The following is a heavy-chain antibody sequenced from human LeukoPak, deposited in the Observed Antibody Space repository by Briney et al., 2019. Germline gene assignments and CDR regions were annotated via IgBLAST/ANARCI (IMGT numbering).Heavy chain of an antibody. V-gene: IGHV3-74*01. J-gene: IGHJ4*02. CDR3: ARSRWLDAFDY. D-gene: IGHD6-19*01. CDR2: INSDGSTT. CDR1: GFTFSSYW. Sequence: GGSLRLSCAASGFTFSSYWMHWVRQAPGKGLVWVSRINSDGSTTNYADSVKGRFTISRDNAKNTLYLQMNSLRADDTAVYYCARSRWLDAFDYWGQGILVTVSS.